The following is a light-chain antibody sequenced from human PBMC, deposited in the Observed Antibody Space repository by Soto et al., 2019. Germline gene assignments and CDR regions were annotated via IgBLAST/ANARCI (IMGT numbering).Light chain of an antibody. Sequence: EIVMTQSPATLSVSPGERATLSFSASQSVSSNLAWYQQKPGQAPRLPIYGASTRATGIPARFSGSGSGTEFTLTISSLQSEDFAVYYCQQYNNWPLTFGQGTKVDIK. CDR3: QQYNNWPLT. J-gene: IGKJ1*01. CDR2: GAS. V-gene: IGKV3-15*01. CDR1: QSVSSN.